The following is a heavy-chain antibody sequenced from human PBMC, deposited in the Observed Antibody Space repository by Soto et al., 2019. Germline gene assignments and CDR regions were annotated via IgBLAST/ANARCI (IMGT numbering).Heavy chain of an antibody. V-gene: IGHV4-39*02. Sequence: PSETLSLTCSVSGGSINSSKYWAWVRQSPGRGLEWIGTISYGGSTYYNPSLQSRVTISVDASKNHFALRLISATAADTSTYFCERNRFEGLSWYYPIDYWGQGTLATVSS. CDR1: GGSINSSKY. D-gene: IGHD3-16*01. CDR2: ISYGGST. CDR3: ERNRFEGLSWYYPIDY. J-gene: IGHJ4*02.